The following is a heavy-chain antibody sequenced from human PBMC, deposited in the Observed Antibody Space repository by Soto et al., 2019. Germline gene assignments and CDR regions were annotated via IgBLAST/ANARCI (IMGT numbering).Heavy chain of an antibody. CDR3: ARGKDRATVTTFDY. Sequence: EVQLLESGGGLVQRGGSLRLSCAASGFTFSSYAMNWVRQAPGKGLEWVSVIHGSGGSTYYADSVKGRFTIPRDNSKNTVDLQMNSLRAEDTAVYYCARGKDRATVTTFDYWGQGTLVTVSS. J-gene: IGHJ4*02. V-gene: IGHV3-23*01. D-gene: IGHD4-17*01. CDR2: IHGSGGST. CDR1: GFTFSSYA.